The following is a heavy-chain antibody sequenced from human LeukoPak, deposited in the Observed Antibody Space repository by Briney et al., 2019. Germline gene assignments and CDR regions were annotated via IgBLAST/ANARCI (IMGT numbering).Heavy chain of an antibody. V-gene: IGHV3-23*01. CDR1: GFTFNNAW. CDR2: TTGSGDGT. Sequence: GGSLRLSCAASGFTFNNAWMSWVRQAPGKGLEWVSSTTGSGDGTSAADSVTGRFTISRDNSKNTLFLQMNSLRVDDTAVYYCAKAGLVRGGALDSWGQGTLVTVSS. J-gene: IGHJ4*02. D-gene: IGHD4/OR15-4a*01. CDR3: AKAGLVRGGALDS.